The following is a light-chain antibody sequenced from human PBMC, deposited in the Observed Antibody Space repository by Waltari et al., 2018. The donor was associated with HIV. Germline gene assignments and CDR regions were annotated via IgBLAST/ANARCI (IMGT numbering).Light chain of an antibody. CDR1: QSVSSSY. Sequence: IVLTQSPGTLSLSPGERATLSCRASQSVSSSYLAWYQQKPGQAHRLLIYGASSRATGIPDRFSGSGSGTDFTLTISRLEPEDFAVYYCQQYGSSPRVTFGPGTKVDIK. V-gene: IGKV3-20*01. J-gene: IGKJ3*01. CDR2: GAS. CDR3: QQYGSSPRVT.